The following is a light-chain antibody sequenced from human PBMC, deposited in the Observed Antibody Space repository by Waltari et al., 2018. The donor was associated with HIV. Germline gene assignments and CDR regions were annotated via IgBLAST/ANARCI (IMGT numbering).Light chain of an antibody. J-gene: IGKJ2*01. V-gene: IGKV1-5*03. CDR1: PNSNNL. CDR3: QQYKSYPVT. Sequence: IQLTQSPSSLSASVGDRVTITCRASPNSNNLLAWHQQKPGETPNFLIYRASTLESGVPSRVSGSGSGTEFSLTISSLQPEDFAIYFCQQYKSYPVTFGRGT. CDR2: RAS.